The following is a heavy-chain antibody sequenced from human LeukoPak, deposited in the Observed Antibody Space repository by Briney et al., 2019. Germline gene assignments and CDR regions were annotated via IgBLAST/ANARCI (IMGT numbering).Heavy chain of an antibody. CDR2: IYHSGST. CDR1: GGSTSSSNW. Sequence: SETLSLTCAVSGGSTSSSNWWSWVRQPPGGGLEWIGEIYHSGSTNYNPSLKSRVTISVDKSKNQFSLKLSSVTAADTAVYYCARDKREPRYAFDIWGQGTMVTVSS. CDR3: ARDKREPRYAFDI. D-gene: IGHD1-26*01. J-gene: IGHJ3*02. V-gene: IGHV4-4*02.